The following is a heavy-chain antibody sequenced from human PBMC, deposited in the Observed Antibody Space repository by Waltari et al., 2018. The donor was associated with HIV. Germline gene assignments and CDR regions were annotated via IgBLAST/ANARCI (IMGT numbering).Heavy chain of an antibody. J-gene: IGHJ4*02. Sequence: EVHLVESAGGLVQPGRSLRLSCNGSGLKFGAYRVTWFRQAPGKGLEWVGFIRSKPYGGTREYAAPVKGRFTISRDDSKNIAFLQMDSLKIEDTAVYYCARGVNLRCTGDCYSAYWGQGTLVTVSS. D-gene: IGHD2-21*02. CDR2: IRSKPYGGTR. V-gene: IGHV3-49*03. CDR3: ARGVNLRCTGDCYSAY. CDR1: GLKFGAYR.